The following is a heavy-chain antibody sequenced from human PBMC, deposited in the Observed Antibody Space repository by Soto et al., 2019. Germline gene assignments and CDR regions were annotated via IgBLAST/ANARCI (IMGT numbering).Heavy chain of an antibody. Sequence: ASETLSLTCTVSGGSISSYYWSWIRQLPGKGLEWIGYIYYSGSTNYNPSLKSRVTISVDTSKNQFSLKLSSVTAADTAVYYCARALRKWFDPWGQGTLVTVSS. V-gene: IGHV4-59*01. J-gene: IGHJ5*02. D-gene: IGHD2-21*02. CDR1: GGSISSYY. CDR2: IYYSGST. CDR3: ARALRKWFDP.